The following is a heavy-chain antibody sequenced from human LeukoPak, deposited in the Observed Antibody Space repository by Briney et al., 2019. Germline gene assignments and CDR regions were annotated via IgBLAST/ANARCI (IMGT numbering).Heavy chain of an antibody. D-gene: IGHD3-10*01. CDR2: IYHSGST. V-gene: IGHV4-38-2*02. Sequence: PSETLSLTCTVSGYSISSGYYWGWIRQPPGKGLEWIGSIYHSGSTYYNPSLKSRVTISVDTSKNQFSLKLSSVTAADTAVYYCARDLLEWGSGSYRNYYYYYYMDVWGQGTLVTVSS. CDR1: GYSISSGYY. CDR3: ARDLLEWGSGSYRNYYYYYYMDV. J-gene: IGHJ6*03.